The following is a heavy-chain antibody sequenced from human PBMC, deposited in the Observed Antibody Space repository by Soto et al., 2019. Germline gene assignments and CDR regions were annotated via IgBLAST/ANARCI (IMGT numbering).Heavy chain of an antibody. CDR1: GFSFNTYE. CDR2: ISSSGSTV. J-gene: IGHJ4*02. Sequence: EVQLVESGGGLVQPGGSLRLSCAASGFSFNTYEMNWVRQAPGKGLEWVSYISSSGSTVYYADSVKGRFTVSRDNGKNSLYLQMNSLRAEDTAVYYCAYGGSCDYWGQGTQVTVSS. D-gene: IGHD1-26*01. V-gene: IGHV3-48*03. CDR3: AYGGSCDY.